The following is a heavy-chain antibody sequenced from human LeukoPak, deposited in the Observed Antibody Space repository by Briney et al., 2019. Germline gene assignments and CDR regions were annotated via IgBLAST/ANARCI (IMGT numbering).Heavy chain of an antibody. V-gene: IGHV1-18*01. D-gene: IGHD3-22*01. CDR2: ISAYNGNT. Sequence: ASVKVSCKASGYTFTSYGISWVRQAPGQGLEWMGWISAYNGNTNYAQKLQGRVTMTTDTSTSAAYMELRSLRPDDTAVYYCARVTSPYYDSSGYPLIDYWGQGTLVTVSS. CDR3: ARVTSPYYDSSGYPLIDY. CDR1: GYTFTSYG. J-gene: IGHJ4*02.